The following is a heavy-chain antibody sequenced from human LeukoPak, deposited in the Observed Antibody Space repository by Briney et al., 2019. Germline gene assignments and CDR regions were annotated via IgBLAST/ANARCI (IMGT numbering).Heavy chain of an antibody. J-gene: IGHJ3*02. CDR1: GFTFSSYG. Sequence: GGSLRLSCAASGFTFSSYGMHWVRQAPGKGLEWVAVISYDGSNKYYADSVKGRFTIYRDNSKNTLFLQMNSLRAEDTAVYYCAKEGMEYCSGGSCYDDEDAFDIWGQGTMVTVSS. D-gene: IGHD2-15*01. CDR3: AKEGMEYCSGGSCYDDEDAFDI. V-gene: IGHV3-30*18. CDR2: ISYDGSNK.